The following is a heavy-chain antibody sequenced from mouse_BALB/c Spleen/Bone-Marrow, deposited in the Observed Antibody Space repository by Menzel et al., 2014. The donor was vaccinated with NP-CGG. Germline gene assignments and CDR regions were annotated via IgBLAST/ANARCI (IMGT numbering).Heavy chain of an antibody. CDR2: ISSGGSYT. CDR3: ARPLTGAYFDY. V-gene: IGHV5-9*02. D-gene: IGHD4-1*01. J-gene: IGHJ2*01. CDR1: GFAFSSYD. Sequence: EVMLVESGGGLVKPGGSLKLSCAASGFAFSSYDMSWVRQTPEKRLEWVATISSGGSYTYYPDSVKGRFTISRDNARNTLCLQMCSLRSEETALYYCARPLTGAYFDYWGQGTPLTVSS.